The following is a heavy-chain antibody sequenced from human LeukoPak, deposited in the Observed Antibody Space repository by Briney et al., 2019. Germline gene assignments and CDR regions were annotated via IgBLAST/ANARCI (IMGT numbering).Heavy chain of an antibody. Sequence: GASVKVSCKPSGSTFIDYFIHWVRQAPGQGLEWMGWINPHSGVTNYAQKFQARVTLTRDTTISTAYMELSGLRSDDTAVYFCARELIEDQNWFDPWGQGSQVTVSS. V-gene: IGHV1-2*02. D-gene: IGHD3-22*01. J-gene: IGHJ5*02. CDR2: INPHSGVT. CDR1: GSTFIDYF. CDR3: ARELIEDQNWFDP.